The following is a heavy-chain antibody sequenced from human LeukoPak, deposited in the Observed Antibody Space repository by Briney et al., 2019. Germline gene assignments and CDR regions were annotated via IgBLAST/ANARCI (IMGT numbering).Heavy chain of an antibody. Sequence: ASVKVSCKASGYTVTSYGLSWVRQAPGQGLEWMGWISAYNGNTKYGQNFQGRVNLTTDTSTSTAYMELRSLRSDDTPVYYCARDRWSQQSAGWFDYWGQGTLVTVSS. CDR3: ARDRWSQQSAGWFDY. CDR2: ISAYNGNT. D-gene: IGHD2-15*01. V-gene: IGHV1-18*01. CDR1: GYTVTSYG. J-gene: IGHJ4*02.